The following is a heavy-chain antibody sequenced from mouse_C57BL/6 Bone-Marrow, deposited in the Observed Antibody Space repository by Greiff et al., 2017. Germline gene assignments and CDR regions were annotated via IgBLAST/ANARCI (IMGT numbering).Heavy chain of an antibody. D-gene: IGHD6-1*01. CDR1: GYTFTDPT. V-gene: IGHV1-78*01. Sequence: VQLQQSDAELVKPGASVKISCKVSGYTFTDPTIHWMKQRPEQGLEWIGYIYPRDGSTKYNAKFKGKATLTADKSSSTAYMQLNSLTSEDSAVYFCASPLYHGDFDVWGTGTTVTVSS. CDR3: ASPLYHGDFDV. J-gene: IGHJ1*03. CDR2: IYPRDGST.